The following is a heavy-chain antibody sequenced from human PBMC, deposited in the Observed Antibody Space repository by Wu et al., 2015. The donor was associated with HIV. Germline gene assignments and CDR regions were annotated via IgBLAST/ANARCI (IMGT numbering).Heavy chain of an antibody. CDR3: ARDGGEYCSGGTCQPNYLDC. V-gene: IGHV1-69*12. D-gene: IGHD2-15*01. Sequence: QVQLVQSGAEVKKPGSSVKVSCKSSGGTFTSYTINWLRQAPGQGLQWMGGLTPMFGAPNYAQKFQGRVSITADEYTSTVSLELNTLASDDTAVYYCARDGGEYCSGGTCQPNYLDCWGQGTLVTVSS. CDR2: LTPMFGAP. J-gene: IGHJ4*02. CDR1: GGTFTSYT.